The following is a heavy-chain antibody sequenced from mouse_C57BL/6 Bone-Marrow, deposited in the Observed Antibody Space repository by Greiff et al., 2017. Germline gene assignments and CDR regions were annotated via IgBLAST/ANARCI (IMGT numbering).Heavy chain of an antibody. CDR1: GYTFTDYY. Sequence: QVQLKESGPELVKPGASVKISCKASGYTFTDYYINWVKQRPGQGLEWIGWIFPGSGSTYYNEKFKGKATLTADKSSSTAYMLIRSLTSEDSAVYFCARDYYGDYWGQGTTLTVSS. V-gene: IGHV1-75*01. CDR3: ARDYYGDY. J-gene: IGHJ2*01. CDR2: IFPGSGST.